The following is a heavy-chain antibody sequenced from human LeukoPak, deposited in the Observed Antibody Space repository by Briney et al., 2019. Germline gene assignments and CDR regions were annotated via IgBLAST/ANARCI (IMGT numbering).Heavy chain of an antibody. CDR2: IYPGDSDT. V-gene: IGHV5-51*01. J-gene: IGHJ4*02. CDR3: ATYYYDSSGYSFLDY. D-gene: IGHD3-22*01. CDR1: GYSFTSYW. Sequence: GESLKISCKGSGYSFTSYWIGWVRPMPGKGLEWMGIIYPGDSDTRYSPSFQDQVTISADKSISTAYLQWSSLKASDTAMYYCATYYYDSSGYSFLDYWGQGTLVTVSS.